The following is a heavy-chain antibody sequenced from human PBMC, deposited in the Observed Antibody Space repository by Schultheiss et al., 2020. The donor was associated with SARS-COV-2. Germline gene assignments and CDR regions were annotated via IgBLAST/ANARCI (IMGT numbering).Heavy chain of an antibody. CDR2: IGSSRTPM. V-gene: IGHV3-48*03. Sequence: GGSLRLSCAASGFTFSSYEMNWVRQAPGKGLEWVSYIGSSRTPMYYADSVKGRFTISRDNAKNSLYLQMNSLRAEDTAVYYCAREGGSYGNFDYWGQGTLVTVSS. CDR1: GFTFSSYE. CDR3: AREGGSYGNFDY. D-gene: IGHD3-16*01. J-gene: IGHJ4*02.